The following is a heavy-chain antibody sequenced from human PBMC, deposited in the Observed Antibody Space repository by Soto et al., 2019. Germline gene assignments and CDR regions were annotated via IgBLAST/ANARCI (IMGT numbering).Heavy chain of an antibody. CDR1: GGSFSGYY. Sequence: TSETLSLTCAVYGGSFSGYYWSWIRQPPGKGLEWIGEINHSGSTNYNPSLKSRVTISVDTSKNQFSLKLSSVTAADTAVYYCARVRSITIFGVVPLGMDVWGQGPKVTVYS. CDR2: INHSGST. J-gene: IGHJ6*02. CDR3: ARVRSITIFGVVPLGMDV. D-gene: IGHD3-3*01. V-gene: IGHV4-34*01.